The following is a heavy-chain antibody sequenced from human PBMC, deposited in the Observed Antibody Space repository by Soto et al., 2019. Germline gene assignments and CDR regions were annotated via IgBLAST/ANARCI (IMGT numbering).Heavy chain of an antibody. CDR3: AKETIEVGGPNYFDY. D-gene: IGHD6-19*01. Sequence: QVQLVESGGGVVQPGTSLRLLCEGSGFTLSLYGMQWVRQAPGMGLEWVAVVSHDGLAQYYGDSVKGRFTISRDNSQNTLYLQMNSLRTEDTAVYYCAKETIEVGGPNYFDYWGQGTLVTVSS. J-gene: IGHJ4*02. V-gene: IGHV3-30*18. CDR1: GFTLSLYG. CDR2: VSHDGLAQ.